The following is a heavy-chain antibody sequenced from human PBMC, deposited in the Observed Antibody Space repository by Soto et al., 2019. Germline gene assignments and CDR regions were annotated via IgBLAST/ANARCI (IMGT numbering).Heavy chain of an antibody. J-gene: IGHJ4*02. D-gene: IGHD3-3*01. Sequence: GGPLRLSCAASGFTFSDYYMSWIRQAPGKGLEWVSYISSSGSTIYYADSVKGRFTISRDNAKNSLYLQMNSLRAEDTAVYYCARDKLPPLYFGVVIPKKFDYWGQGTLVTVSS. V-gene: IGHV3-11*01. CDR1: GFTFSDYY. CDR3: ARDKLPPLYFGVVIPKKFDY. CDR2: ISSSGSTI.